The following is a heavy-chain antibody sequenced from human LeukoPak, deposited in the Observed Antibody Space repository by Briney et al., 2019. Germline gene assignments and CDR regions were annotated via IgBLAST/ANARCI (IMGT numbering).Heavy chain of an antibody. V-gene: IGHV3-30*04. CDR2: ISYDGSNK. CDR1: GFTFSSYA. J-gene: IGHJ1*01. Sequence: GGSLRLSCAASGFTFSSYAMHWVRQAPGKGLEWVAVISYDGSNKYYADSVKGRFTISRDNSKNTLYLQMNSLRAEDTAVYYCAKDGASYFYGSGSHSFSRDRRGYFQHWGQGTLVTVSS. CDR3: AKDGASYFYGSGSHSFSRDRRGYFQH. D-gene: IGHD3-10*01.